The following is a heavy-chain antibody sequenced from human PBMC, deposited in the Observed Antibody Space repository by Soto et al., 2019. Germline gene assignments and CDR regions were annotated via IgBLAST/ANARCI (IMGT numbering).Heavy chain of an antibody. V-gene: IGHV4-4*02. J-gene: IGHJ4*02. Sequence: QVQLNESGPGLVKPSGTLSLTCVVSGASISSNNWWSWVRQPPGKGLEWIGEIYHSGTTSYNPSLKSLVTMSVDKSKNQFSLKVTSVTAADTAVYFCAKDGSGHPYYSDNWGQGTLVTVSS. CDR2: IYHSGTT. CDR3: AKDGSGHPYYSDN. D-gene: IGHD2-15*01. CDR1: GASISSNNW.